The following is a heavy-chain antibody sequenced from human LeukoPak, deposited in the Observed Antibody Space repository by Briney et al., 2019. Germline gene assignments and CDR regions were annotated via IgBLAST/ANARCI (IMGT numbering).Heavy chain of an antibody. CDR2: ISGDGSST. Sequence: GGSLRLSCAASGFTFNSYWMHWVRQAPGKGLVWLSRISGDGSSTSYADAVKGRFTISRDNAKNTLYLQMNSLRAEDTAMYYCARPSVGFDPWGQGTLVTVSS. J-gene: IGHJ5*02. V-gene: IGHV3-74*01. CDR1: GFTFNSYW. CDR3: ARPSVGFDP.